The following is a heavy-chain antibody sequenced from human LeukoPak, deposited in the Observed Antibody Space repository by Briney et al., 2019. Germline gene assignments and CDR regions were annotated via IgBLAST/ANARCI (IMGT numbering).Heavy chain of an antibody. CDR1: GGSISSYY. CDR2: IYYSGST. CDR3: ATSTYYYGSGNYYSYAFDI. D-gene: IGHD3-10*01. V-gene: IGHV4-59*01. J-gene: IGHJ3*02. Sequence: SETLSLTCTVSGGSISSYYWSWIRQSPGKGLEWIGYIYYSGSTNYNPSLESRVTMSVDTSKNQFSLKLSSVTAADTALYYCATSTYYYGSGNYYSYAFDIWGQGTMVTVSS.